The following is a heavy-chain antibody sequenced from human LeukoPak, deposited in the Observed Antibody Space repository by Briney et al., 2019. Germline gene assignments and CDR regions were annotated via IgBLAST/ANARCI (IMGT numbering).Heavy chain of an antibody. CDR3: VRDYSYDTE. V-gene: IGHV3-53*01. CDR2: IYSGGST. Sequence: GGSLRLSCVASGFSVSSNYLSWVRQAPGKALEWVSLIYSGGSTYYADSVKGRFTISRDNPKNTLYLQMNSLRAEDTAVYYCVRDYSYDTEWGQGTLVTVSS. CDR1: GFSVSSNY. D-gene: IGHD5-18*01. J-gene: IGHJ4*02.